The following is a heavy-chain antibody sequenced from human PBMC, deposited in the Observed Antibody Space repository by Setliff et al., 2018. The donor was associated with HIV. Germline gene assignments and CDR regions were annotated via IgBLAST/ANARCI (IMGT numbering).Heavy chain of an antibody. CDR3: ARVGIKGGSDFWSGYRRPYYVDV. CDR2: IGWNGVSI. D-gene: IGHD3-3*01. CDR1: GFTFDEYA. J-gene: IGHJ6*03. V-gene: IGHV3-9*01. Sequence: GGSLRLSCAASGFTFDEYALHWVRQAPGKGLEWVSSIGWNGVSIAYADSVKGRFTISRDNAKNSLYLQMNSLRVEDTAVHYCARVGIKGGSDFWSGYRRPYYVDVWGKGTTVTVSS.